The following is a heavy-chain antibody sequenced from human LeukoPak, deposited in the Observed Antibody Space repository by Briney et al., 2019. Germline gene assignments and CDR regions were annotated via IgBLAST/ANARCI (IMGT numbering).Heavy chain of an antibody. CDR1: GRTFISYA. V-gene: IGHV1-69*13. D-gene: IGHD3-22*01. CDR3: ARVRQLGVVITRERRYYFDY. J-gene: IGHJ4*02. Sequence: SVKVSCKASGRTFISYAISWVRQAPGQGLEWMGGIIPIFGTANYAQKFQGRVTITADESTSTAYMELRSLRSDDTAVYYCARVRQLGVVITRERRYYFDYWGQGTLVTVSS. CDR2: IIPIFGTA.